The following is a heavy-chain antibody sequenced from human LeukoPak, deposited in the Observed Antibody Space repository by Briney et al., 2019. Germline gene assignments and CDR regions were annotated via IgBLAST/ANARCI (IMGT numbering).Heavy chain of an antibody. CDR1: GGSISSSSYY. Sequence: SETLSLTCTVSGGSISSSSYYWGWIRQPPGKGLEWIGSIYYSGSTYYNPSLKSRVTISVDTSKNQFSLKLSSVTAADTAVYYCASPYCSSTSCYPYYYMDVWGKGTTVTVSS. V-gene: IGHV4-39*01. J-gene: IGHJ6*03. D-gene: IGHD2-2*01. CDR2: IYYSGST. CDR3: ASPYCSSTSCYPYYYMDV.